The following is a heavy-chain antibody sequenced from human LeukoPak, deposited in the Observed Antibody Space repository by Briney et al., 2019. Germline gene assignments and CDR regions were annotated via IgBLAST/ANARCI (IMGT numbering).Heavy chain of an antibody. CDR3: AKEWIQLWSTDY. D-gene: IGHD5-18*01. CDR1: GFTFSSYA. V-gene: IGHV3-23*01. Sequence: PGGSLRLSCAAPGFTFSSYAMNWVRQAPGKGLEWVSTISGSGGSTYYADSVKGRFTISRDNSKNTLYLQMNSLGAEDTAVYYCAKEWIQLWSTDYWGQGTLVTVSS. J-gene: IGHJ4*02. CDR2: ISGSGGST.